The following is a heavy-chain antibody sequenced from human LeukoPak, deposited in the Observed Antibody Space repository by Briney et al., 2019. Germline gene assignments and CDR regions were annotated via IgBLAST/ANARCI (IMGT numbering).Heavy chain of an antibody. Sequence: GGSLRLSCAASGFTFDDYAMHWVRQAPGKGLEWVSGISWNSGSIGYADSVKGRFTISRDNAKNSLYLQMNSLRAEDTALYYCAKENMVRGLDWGQGTLVTVSS. CDR3: AKENMVRGLD. CDR1: GFTFDDYA. D-gene: IGHD3-10*01. V-gene: IGHV3-9*01. CDR2: ISWNSGSI. J-gene: IGHJ4*02.